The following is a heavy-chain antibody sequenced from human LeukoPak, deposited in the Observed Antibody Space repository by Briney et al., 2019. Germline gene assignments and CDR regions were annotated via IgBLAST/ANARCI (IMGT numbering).Heavy chain of an antibody. D-gene: IGHD5/OR15-5a*01. CDR2: IKQDGREK. Sequence: GGSLRLSCAASGFTFSSYWMSWVRQAPGKGLEWVANIKQDGREKYYVDSVKGRFTISRDNAKNSLYLQMNSVRAEDTAVYYCARDRLYRTRLRYDYWGQGTLVTVSS. J-gene: IGHJ4*02. CDR3: ARDRLYRTRLRYDY. CDR1: GFTFSSYW. V-gene: IGHV3-7*01.